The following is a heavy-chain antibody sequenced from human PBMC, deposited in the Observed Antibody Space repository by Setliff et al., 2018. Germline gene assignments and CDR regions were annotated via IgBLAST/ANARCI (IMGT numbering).Heavy chain of an antibody. Sequence: GESLKLSCKSSGYTFTNYWIGWVRQMPGKGLEWMGIIYPDDSDARYSPSFRGQVTISVDKSISTAYLQWGSLKASDTAMCYCARQPRGDWEYYFDYWGQGTLVTVSS. D-gene: IGHD1-26*01. V-gene: IGHV5-51*01. CDR2: IYPDDSDA. J-gene: IGHJ4*02. CDR1: GYTFTNYW. CDR3: ARQPRGDWEYYFDY.